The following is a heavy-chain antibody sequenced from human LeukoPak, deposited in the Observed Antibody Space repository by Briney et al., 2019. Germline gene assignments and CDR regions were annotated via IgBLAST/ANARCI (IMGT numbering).Heavy chain of an antibody. J-gene: IGHJ4*02. D-gene: IGHD2-2*01. CDR3: ILGYCSSTSCHHYYFDY. CDR1: GGTFSSYA. V-gene: IGHV1-69*05. CDR2: IIPIFGTA. Sequence: GASVKVSCKASGGTFSSYAISWVRQAPGQGLEWMGGIIPIFGTANYAQKFQGRVTITTDESTSTAYMELSSLRSEDTAVYYCILGYCSSTSCHHYYFDYWGQGTLVTVSS.